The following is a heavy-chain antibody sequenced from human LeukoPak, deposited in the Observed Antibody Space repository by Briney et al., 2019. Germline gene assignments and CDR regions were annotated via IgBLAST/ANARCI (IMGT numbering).Heavy chain of an antibody. J-gene: IGHJ6*02. D-gene: IGHD1-1*01. CDR3: ANSPYTSIPTRYYYYYGMDV. Sequence: GGSLRLSCAASGFTFSSYAMSWVRQAPGKGLEWVSAISGSGGSTYYADSVKGRFTISRDNSKNTLYLQMNSLRAEDTAVYYCANSPYTSIPTRYYYYYGMDVWGQGTTVTVSS. CDR2: ISGSGGST. CDR1: GFTFSSYA. V-gene: IGHV3-23*01.